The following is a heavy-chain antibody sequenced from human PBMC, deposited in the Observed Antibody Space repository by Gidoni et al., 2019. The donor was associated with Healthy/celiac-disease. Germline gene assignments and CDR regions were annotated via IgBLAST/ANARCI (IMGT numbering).Heavy chain of an antibody. V-gene: IGHV3-30*18. CDR2: ISYDGSNK. CDR3: AKASTGYSSGWYQSI. Sequence: QVQLVESGGGVVQPGRSLRLSCAASGFTFSSYGMHWVRQAPGKGLEWVAVISYDGSNKYYADSVKGRFTISRDNSKNTLYLQMNSLRAEDTAVYYCAKASTGYSSGWYQSIWGQGTLVTVSS. J-gene: IGHJ4*02. D-gene: IGHD6-19*01. CDR1: GFTFSSYG.